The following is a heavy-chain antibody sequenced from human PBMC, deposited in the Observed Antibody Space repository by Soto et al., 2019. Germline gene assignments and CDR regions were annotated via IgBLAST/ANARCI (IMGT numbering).Heavy chain of an antibody. J-gene: IGHJ6*02. D-gene: IGHD2-2*01. Sequence: SVKVSCKASGGTFSSYAISWVRQAPGQGLEWMGGIIPIFGTANYAQKFQGRVTITADESTSTAYMELSSLRSEDTAVYYCARAPVAYCISTSCYRPETTYSYSGMDVWGQGTTVTVSS. CDR1: GGTFSSYA. V-gene: IGHV1-69*13. CDR3: ARAPVAYCISTSCYRPETTYSYSGMDV. CDR2: IIPIFGTA.